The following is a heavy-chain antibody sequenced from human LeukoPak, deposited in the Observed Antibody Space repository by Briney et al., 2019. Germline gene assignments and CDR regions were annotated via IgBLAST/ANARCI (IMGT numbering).Heavy chain of an antibody. Sequence: GGSLRLSCAASGLTFSDSYMTWIRQSPGQGLEWVSYVSIGTSHIKYADSVKGRFTISRDDAKNSLYLQMNSLRAEDTAVYYCARYYYDSSGYYYYYGMDVWGQGTTVTVSS. V-gene: IGHV3-11*06. D-gene: IGHD3-22*01. CDR3: ARYYYDSSGYYYYYGMDV. CDR2: VSIGTSHI. CDR1: GLTFSDSY. J-gene: IGHJ6*02.